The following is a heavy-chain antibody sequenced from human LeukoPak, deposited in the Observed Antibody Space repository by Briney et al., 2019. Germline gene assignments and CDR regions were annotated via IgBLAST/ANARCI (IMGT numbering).Heavy chain of an antibody. J-gene: IGHJ4*02. CDR3: GTLLSNGPFDY. CDR1: GCTFTGYY. V-gene: IGHV1-2*02. CDR2: IYPNSGAT. Sequence: ASVKVPCKASGCTFTGYYMHWVRRAPGQGLEWMGYIYPNSGATKYAQKFQGRVTMTRDTSISTAYMELSGLESDDTAVYYCGTLLSNGPFDYWGQGSLVTVSS.